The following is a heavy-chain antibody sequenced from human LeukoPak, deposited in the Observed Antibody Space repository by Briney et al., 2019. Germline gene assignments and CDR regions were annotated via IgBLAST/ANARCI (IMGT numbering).Heavy chain of an antibody. V-gene: IGHV6-1*01. CDR2: TYYRSKWNN. CDR1: GDTVSSNTAA. Sequence: SQTLSLTCAVSGDTVSSNTAAWNWIRQSPSRGLEWLGRTYYRSKWNNDYAVSVQNRITINPDTSKNQFSLQLKSATPEDTAVYYCTRQRSTSTDYYGMDVWGQGTTVTVSS. J-gene: IGHJ6*02. D-gene: IGHD6-6*01. CDR3: TRQRSTSTDYYGMDV.